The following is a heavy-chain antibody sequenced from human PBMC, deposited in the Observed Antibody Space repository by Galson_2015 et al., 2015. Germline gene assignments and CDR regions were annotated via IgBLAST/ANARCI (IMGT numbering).Heavy chain of an antibody. CDR1: GFPFSSYL. V-gene: IGHV3-74*01. Sequence: LRLSCAASGFPFSSYLMHWVRQAPGQGLVWVSRINSDGTSRSYADSVKGRFTISRDNAKNTLYLQMNSLRAEDTAVYYCARSRIAGYYFDYWGQGTLVTVSS. CDR3: ARSRIAGYYFDY. CDR2: INSDGTSR. J-gene: IGHJ4*02. D-gene: IGHD2-15*01.